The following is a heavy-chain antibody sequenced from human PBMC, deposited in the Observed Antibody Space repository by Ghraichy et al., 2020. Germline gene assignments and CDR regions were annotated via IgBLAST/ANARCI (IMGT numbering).Heavy chain of an antibody. J-gene: IGHJ4*02. CDR1: GFTFDDYA. V-gene: IGHV3-43D*03. CDR3: AKGHYYYGSGSYADY. CDR2: ISWDGGST. D-gene: IGHD3-10*01. Sequence: GGSLRLSCAASGFTFDDYAMHWVRQAPGKGLEWVSLISWDGGSTYYADSVKGRFTISRDNSKNSLYLQMNSLRAEDTALYYCAKGHYYYGSGSYADYRGQGTLVTVSS.